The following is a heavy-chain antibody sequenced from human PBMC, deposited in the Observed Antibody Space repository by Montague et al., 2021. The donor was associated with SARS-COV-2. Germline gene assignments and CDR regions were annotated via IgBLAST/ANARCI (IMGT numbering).Heavy chain of an antibody. CDR3: ARELRGFSTSWYALDS. V-gene: IGHV3-33*01. J-gene: IGHJ4*02. D-gene: IGHD6-13*01. CDR1: GFTFCSFG. CDR2: LWYDGGNK. Sequence: SLRLSCAASGFTFCSFGMHWVRQAPGKGLEWVAALWYDGGNKYYADSVKGRFTISRDNSKNTLYLQMNSLRAEDTAVYYCARELRGFSTSWYALDSWGQGTLVTVSS.